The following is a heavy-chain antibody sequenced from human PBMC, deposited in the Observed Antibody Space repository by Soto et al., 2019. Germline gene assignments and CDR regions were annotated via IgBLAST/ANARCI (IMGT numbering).Heavy chain of an antibody. Sequence: GSLSLSCAASGFSVSSSDMSWVRQVPGEGLEWVSVIYSGGSTHDADYVKGRFSVSRDTSKNTVDLQMNSLRVDDTAVYYCGTSSRKDYHFAMDVWGQGTAVTVSS. CDR3: GTSSRKDYHFAMDV. J-gene: IGHJ6*02. CDR1: GFSVSSSD. D-gene: IGHD6-6*01. V-gene: IGHV3-53*01. CDR2: IYSGGST.